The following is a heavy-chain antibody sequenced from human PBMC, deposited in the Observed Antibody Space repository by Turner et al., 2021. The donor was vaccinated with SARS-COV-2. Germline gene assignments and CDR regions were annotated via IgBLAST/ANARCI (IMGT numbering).Heavy chain of an antibody. V-gene: IGHV3-30*18. J-gene: IGHJ6*02. CDR2: ISYDGINK. D-gene: IGHD1-1*01. Sequence: QVQLVESGGGVVQPGRSLRLSCAPSGFPFSSYGMHWVRQAPGKGLEWVAVISYDGINKYYADSVKGRFTISRDNSKNTLYLQMNSLRAEDTAVYYCAKARYGNYYYGMDVWGQGTTVTVSS. CDR3: AKARYGNYYYGMDV. CDR1: GFPFSSYG.